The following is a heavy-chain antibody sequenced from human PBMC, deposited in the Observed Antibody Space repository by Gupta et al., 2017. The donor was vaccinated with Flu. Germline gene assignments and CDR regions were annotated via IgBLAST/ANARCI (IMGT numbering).Heavy chain of an antibody. V-gene: IGHV4-34*01. D-gene: IGHD3-22*01. Sequence: QVQLQQWGAGLLEPSETLSLTCAVDGGSFSGYSWTWIRQPPGKGLDWIGEISDGGSTNDNPALKSRVTISIDVSKNQIYLILTSVTAADTAVYYCARGRRRAHYFNTSGDYDDFWSQG. CDR3: ARGRRRAHYFNTSGDYDDF. CDR2: ISDGGST. J-gene: IGHJ4*02. CDR1: GGSFSGYS.